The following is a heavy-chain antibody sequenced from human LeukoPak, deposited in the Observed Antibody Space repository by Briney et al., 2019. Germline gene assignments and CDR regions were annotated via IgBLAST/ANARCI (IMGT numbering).Heavy chain of an antibody. D-gene: IGHD4-11*01. CDR1: GFTFSSYG. V-gene: IGHV3-33*01. CDR2: IWYDGSNK. Sequence: PGGSLRLSCAASGFTFSSYGMHWVRQAPGKGLEWVAVIWYDGSNKYYADSVKGRFTISRDNSKNTLYLQMNSLRAEDTAVYYCARDGLRHSNYPGVSWFDPWGQGTLVTVSS. CDR3: ARDGLRHSNYPGVSWFDP. J-gene: IGHJ5*02.